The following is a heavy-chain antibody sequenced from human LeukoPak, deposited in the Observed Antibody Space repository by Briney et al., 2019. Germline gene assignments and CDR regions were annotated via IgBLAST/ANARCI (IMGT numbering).Heavy chain of an antibody. J-gene: IGHJ5*02. D-gene: IGHD3-16*01. CDR2: MNPNSGNT. V-gene: IGHV1-8*01. CDR3: ARGRLRGSTRWFDP. CDR1: GYTFTRYG. Sequence: ASVKVSCKASGYTFTRYGINWVRQATGQGLEWMGWMNPNSGNTGYAQKFQGRVTMTRNTSISTAYMELSSLRSEDTAVYYCARGRLRGSTRWFDPWGQGTLVTVSS.